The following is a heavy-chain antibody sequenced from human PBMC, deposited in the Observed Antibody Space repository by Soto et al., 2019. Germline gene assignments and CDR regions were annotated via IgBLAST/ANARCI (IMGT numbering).Heavy chain of an antibody. J-gene: IGHJ4*02. D-gene: IGHD1-26*01. Sequence: PSETLSLTCTVSGGSISSYYWSWIRQPPGKGLEWIGYIYYSGSTNYNPSLKSRVTISVDTSKNQFSLTLSSVTAADTAVYFCARRSPGVVGIYYFDSWGQGTLVTVSS. CDR2: IYYSGST. CDR1: GGSISSYY. CDR3: ARRSPGVVGIYYFDS. V-gene: IGHV4-59*08.